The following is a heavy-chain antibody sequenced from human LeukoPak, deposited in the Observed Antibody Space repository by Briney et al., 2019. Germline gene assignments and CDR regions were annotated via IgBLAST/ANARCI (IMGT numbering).Heavy chain of an antibody. V-gene: IGHV3-21*01. Sequence: KAGGSLRLSCAASGFTFSSYSMNWVRQAPGKGLEWVSSISSSSSYIYYADSVKGRFTISRDNAKNSLYLQMNSLRAEDTAVYYCASSGYDSNYFDYWGQGTLVTVSS. D-gene: IGHD5-12*01. CDR1: GFTFSSYS. CDR3: ASSGYDSNYFDY. J-gene: IGHJ4*02. CDR2: ISSSSSYI.